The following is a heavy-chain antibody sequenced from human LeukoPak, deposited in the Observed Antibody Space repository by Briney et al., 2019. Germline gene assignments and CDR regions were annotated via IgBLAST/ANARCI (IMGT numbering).Heavy chain of an antibody. J-gene: IGHJ4*02. CDR1: GYTFTGYY. CDR3: AKDLRYYDSSGYYGLDY. D-gene: IGHD3-22*01. CDR2: INPNSGGT. V-gene: IGHV1-2*02. Sequence: GASVKVSCKASGYTFTGYYMHWVRQAPGQGLEWMGWINPNSGGTNYAQKFQGRVTMTRDTSISTAYMELSRLRSDDTAVYYCAKDLRYYDSSGYYGLDYWGQGTLVTVSS.